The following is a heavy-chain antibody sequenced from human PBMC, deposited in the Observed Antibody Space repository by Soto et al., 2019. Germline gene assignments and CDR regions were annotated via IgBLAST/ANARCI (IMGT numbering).Heavy chain of an antibody. CDR2: IYYSGST. CDR3: ARDRGAGYGDYSWFDP. CDR1: GGSISSGGYY. V-gene: IGHV4-31*03. Sequence: QVQLQESGPGLVKPSQTLSLTCTVSGGSISSGGYYWSWIRQDPGKGLEWIGYIYYSGSTYYNPSLKGRVTTSVDTSKNQFSLKLSSVTAADTAVYYCARDRGAGYGDYSWFDPWGQGTLVTVSS. J-gene: IGHJ5*02. D-gene: IGHD4-17*01.